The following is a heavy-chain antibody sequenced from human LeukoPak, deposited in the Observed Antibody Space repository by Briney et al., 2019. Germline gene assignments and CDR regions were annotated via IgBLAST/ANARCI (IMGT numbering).Heavy chain of an antibody. CDR3: ARGEYYDILTGYPRFDY. D-gene: IGHD3-9*01. V-gene: IGHV1-69*01. Sequence: SLKVSCKASGGTFSSYAISCVRQAPGQGLEWMGGIIPIFGTANYAQKFQGRVTITADESTSTGYMELSSLRSEDTAVYYCARGEYYDILTGYPRFDYWGQGTLVTVSS. CDR1: GGTFSSYA. CDR2: IIPIFGTA. J-gene: IGHJ4*02.